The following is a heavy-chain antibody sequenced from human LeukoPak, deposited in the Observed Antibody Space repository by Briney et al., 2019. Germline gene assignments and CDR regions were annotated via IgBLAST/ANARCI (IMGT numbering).Heavy chain of an antibody. CDR3: ARVTGYRIEDYFDY. V-gene: IGHV4-59*01. CDR1: GGSISSYY. J-gene: IGHJ4*02. CDR2: IYYSGST. D-gene: IGHD6-13*01. Sequence: PSETLSLTCTVSGGSISSYYWSWLRQPAGKGLEWIGYIYYSGSTNYNPSLKSRVTISVETSKNEFSLKLRSVTAPDTAVYYCARVTGYRIEDYFDYWGQGTLVTVSS.